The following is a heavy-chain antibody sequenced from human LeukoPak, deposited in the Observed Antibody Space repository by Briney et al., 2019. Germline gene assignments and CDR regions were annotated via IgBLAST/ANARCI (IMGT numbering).Heavy chain of an antibody. CDR1: GFTFSSYG. V-gene: IGHV3-33*06. D-gene: IGHD2-2*01. J-gene: IGHJ4*02. CDR2: IWYDGSNK. Sequence: GGSLRLSCAASGFTFSSYGMHWVRQAPGKGLEWVAVIWYDGSNKYYADSVKGRFTISRDNSKNTLFLQMSSLRAEDTAVYYCAKLPYCSSTSCIDYWGQGTLVTVSS. CDR3: AKLPYCSSTSCIDY.